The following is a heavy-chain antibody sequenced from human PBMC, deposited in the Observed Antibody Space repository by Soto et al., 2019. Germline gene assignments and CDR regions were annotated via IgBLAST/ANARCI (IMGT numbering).Heavy chain of an antibody. CDR3: AREGGYCSGGSCLNWFDP. Sequence: ASVKVSCKASGYTFTGYYMHWVRQAPGQGLEWMGWINPNSGGTNYAQKFQGWVTMTRDTSISTAYMELSRLRSDDTAVYYCAREGGYCSGGSCLNWFDPWGQGTLVTVYS. J-gene: IGHJ5*02. V-gene: IGHV1-2*04. CDR1: GYTFTGYY. D-gene: IGHD2-15*01. CDR2: INPNSGGT.